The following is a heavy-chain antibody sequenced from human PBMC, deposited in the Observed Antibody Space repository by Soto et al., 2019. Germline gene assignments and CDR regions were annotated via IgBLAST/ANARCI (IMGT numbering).Heavy chain of an antibody. CDR3: ARGVVPAGFDP. D-gene: IGHD2-2*01. J-gene: IGHJ5*02. CDR2: INHSGST. CDR1: GGSFSGYY. V-gene: IGHV4-34*01. Sequence: SETLSLTCAVYGGSFSGYYWSWIRQPPGKGLEWIGEINHSGSTNYNPSLKSRVTISVDTSKNQFSLKLSSVTAADTAVYYCARGVVPAGFDPWGQGTLVTVSS.